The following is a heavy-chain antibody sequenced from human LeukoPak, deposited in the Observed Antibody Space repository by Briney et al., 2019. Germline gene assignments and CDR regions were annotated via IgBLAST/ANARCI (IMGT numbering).Heavy chain of an antibody. CDR1: GGSISSSSYY. D-gene: IGHD2-8*01. Sequence: SETLSLTXTVSGGSISSSSYYWGWIRQPPGKGLEWIGSIYYSGSTYYNPSLKSRVTISVDTSKNQFSLKLSSVTAADTAVYYCARLYCTNGVCYNWFDPWGQRTLVTVSS. CDR2: IYYSGST. V-gene: IGHV4-39*01. CDR3: ARLYCTNGVCYNWFDP. J-gene: IGHJ5*02.